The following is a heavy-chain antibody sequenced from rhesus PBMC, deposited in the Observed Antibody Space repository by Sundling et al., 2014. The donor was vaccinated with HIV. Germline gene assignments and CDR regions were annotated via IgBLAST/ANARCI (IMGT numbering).Heavy chain of an antibody. CDR2: IFGSIGST. J-gene: IGHJ3*01. D-gene: IGHD4-23*01. CDR3: ASEVTANDALDF. CDR1: GASISGGFA. V-gene: IGHV4-127*01. Sequence: QVQMQESGPGLVKPSETLSLTCGVSGASISGGFAWSWIRQPPGKGLEWIGHIFGSIGSTYYNPSLKSRATISTDTSKNQFSLKMNSVTAADTAVYYCASEVTANDALDFWGQGLRVTVSS.